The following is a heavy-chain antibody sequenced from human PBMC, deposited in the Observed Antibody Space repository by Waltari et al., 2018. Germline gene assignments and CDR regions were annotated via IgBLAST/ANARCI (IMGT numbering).Heavy chain of an antibody. V-gene: IGHV4-34*01. D-gene: IGHD3-10*01. CDR3: ASSMVQVVIPNDAFDI. J-gene: IGHJ3*02. CDR2: INHSGST. Sequence: QVQLQPWGAGLLKPSETLSLTCAVYGGSFSGYYWSWIRQPPGKGLEWIGEINHSGSTNYNPSLKSRVTISVDTSKNQFSLKLSSVTAAETAVYYCASSMVQVVIPNDAFDIWGQGTMVTVSS. CDR1: GGSFSGYY.